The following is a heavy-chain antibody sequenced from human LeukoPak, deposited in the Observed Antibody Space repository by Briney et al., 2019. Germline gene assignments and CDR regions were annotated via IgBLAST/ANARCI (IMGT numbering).Heavy chain of an antibody. CDR2: IRCDGSNK. CDR1: GFTFSSYG. J-gene: IGHJ6*02. Sequence: GGSLRLSCAASGFTFSSYGMHWVRQAPGKGLEWVAFIRCDGSNKYYADSVKGRFTISRDNSKNTLYLQMNSLRAEDTAVYYCAKDHQGSGSYYNGKYGMDVWGQGTTVTVSS. V-gene: IGHV3-30*02. CDR3: AKDHQGSGSYYNGKYGMDV. D-gene: IGHD3-10*01.